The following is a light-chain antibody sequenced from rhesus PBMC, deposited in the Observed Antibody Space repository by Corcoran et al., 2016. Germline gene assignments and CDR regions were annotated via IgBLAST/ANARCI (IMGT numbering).Light chain of an antibody. Sequence: EIVMTQTPLSLPVTLGEPASIPCRSSQRLLSSHGYNSLNWFLQKPGQSPQLLVYYSSFRASGVPVRVSGSGSGTDFTLSISRVEAEDVGVYYCVQALQTPLTFGGGTKLDIK. CDR2: YSS. J-gene: IGKJ4*01. CDR3: VQALQTPLT. CDR1: QRLLSSHGYNS. V-gene: IGKV2-60*01.